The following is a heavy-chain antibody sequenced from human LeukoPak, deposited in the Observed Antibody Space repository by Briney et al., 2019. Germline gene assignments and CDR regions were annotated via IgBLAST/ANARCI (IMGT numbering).Heavy chain of an antibody. CDR1: GYRFTSYW. Sequence: GESLKISFKGSGYRFTSYWIGWVRPMPGKGLEWMGIIYPGDSDTRYSPSFQGQVTISADKSIRTPYLQWSSLKASDNAMYYCARHYLDIVVVPAARGVDYYYMDVWGKGTTVTVSS. V-gene: IGHV5-51*01. CDR3: ARHYLDIVVVPAARGVDYYYMDV. D-gene: IGHD2-2*03. J-gene: IGHJ6*03. CDR2: IYPGDSDT.